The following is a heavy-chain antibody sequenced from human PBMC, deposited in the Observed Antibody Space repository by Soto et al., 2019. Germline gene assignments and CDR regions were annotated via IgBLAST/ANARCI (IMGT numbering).Heavy chain of an antibody. V-gene: IGHV1-46*03. CDR2: INPSGGST. J-gene: IGHJ4*02. Sequence: ASVKVSCKASGYTFTSYYMHWVRQAPGQGLEWMGIINPSGGSTSYAQKFQGRVTMTRDTSTSTVYMELSSLRSEDTAVYYCARGLMIAAAGTDTYYFDYWGQGTLVTVSS. D-gene: IGHD6-13*01. CDR1: GYTFTSYY. CDR3: ARGLMIAAAGTDTYYFDY.